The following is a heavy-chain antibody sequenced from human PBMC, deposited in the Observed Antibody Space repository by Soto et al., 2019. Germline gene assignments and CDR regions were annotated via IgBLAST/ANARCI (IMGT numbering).Heavy chain of an antibody. CDR1: GFTFSSYA. CDR3: ARDRADINPDDGSNWFDP. J-gene: IGHJ5*02. Sequence: GGSLRLSCAASGFTFSSYAMHWVRQAPGKGLEWVAVISYDGSNKYYADSVKGRFTISRDNSKNTLYLQMNSLRAEDTAVYYCARDRADINPDDGSNWFDPWGQGTLVTVSS. CDR2: ISYDGSNK. V-gene: IGHV3-30-3*01. D-gene: IGHD3-10*01.